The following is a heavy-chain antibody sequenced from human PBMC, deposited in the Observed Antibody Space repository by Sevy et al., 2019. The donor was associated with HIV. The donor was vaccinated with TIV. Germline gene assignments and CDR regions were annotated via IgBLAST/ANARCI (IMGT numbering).Heavy chain of an antibody. D-gene: IGHD6-19*01. Sequence: GGSLRLSCVASGFTFSTYWMTWVRQAPGKGLEWVANIKRDGSEKHYVDSVKGRFTISRDNAKNSVYLQMNSLRGEDTAVYYCLIIFVAVAGSTCDAFDIWGQGTMVTVSS. CDR2: IKRDGSEK. J-gene: IGHJ3*02. V-gene: IGHV3-7*01. CDR3: LIIFVAVAGSTCDAFDI. CDR1: GFTFSTYW.